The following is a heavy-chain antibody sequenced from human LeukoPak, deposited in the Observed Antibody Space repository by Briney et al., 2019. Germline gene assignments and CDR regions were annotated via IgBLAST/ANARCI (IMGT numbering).Heavy chain of an antibody. CDR3: ARGGYCTNGVCYTGKGFDY. Sequence: GGSLRLSCAASGFTFSSYSMNWVRQAPGKGLEWVSYISSSSSTIYYADSVKGRFTISRDNAKNSLYLQMNSLRAEDTAVYYCARGGYCTNGVCYTGKGFDYWGQGTLVTVSS. J-gene: IGHJ4*02. CDR2: ISSSSSTI. V-gene: IGHV3-48*01. CDR1: GFTFSSYS. D-gene: IGHD2-8*01.